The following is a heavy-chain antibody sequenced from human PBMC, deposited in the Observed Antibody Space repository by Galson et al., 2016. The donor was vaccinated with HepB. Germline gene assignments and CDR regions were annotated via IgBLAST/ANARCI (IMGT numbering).Heavy chain of an antibody. Sequence: SLRLSCAASGFIFSRYGMHWVRQAPGKGLEWVAVISYDGSKEKYADSVKGRFTISRDNSKNTLYLQMNRLRAEDTAVYYCVRGPDNSRGYSPFGFDSWGQGTLVTVSS. V-gene: IGHV3-30*03. CDR2: ISYDGSKE. J-gene: IGHJ4*02. CDR3: VRGPDNSRGYSPFGFDS. CDR1: GFIFSRYG. D-gene: IGHD3-22*01.